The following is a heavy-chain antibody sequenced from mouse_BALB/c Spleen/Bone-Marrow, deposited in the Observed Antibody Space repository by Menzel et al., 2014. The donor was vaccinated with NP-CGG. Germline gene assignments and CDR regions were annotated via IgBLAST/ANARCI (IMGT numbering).Heavy chain of an antibody. V-gene: IGHV7-3*02. CDR3: ARDRGRVFFDY. Sequence: VQLKQSGGGLVQPGGSLRLSCATSGFTFTDYYMNWVRQPPGKALEWLGFIRNKANGYTTEYSASVKSRFTISRDNSQNIPHLQMNTLRADDSATYYCARDRGRVFFDYWGQGTTLTVSS. CDR2: IRNKANGYTT. CDR1: GFTFTDYY. J-gene: IGHJ2*01.